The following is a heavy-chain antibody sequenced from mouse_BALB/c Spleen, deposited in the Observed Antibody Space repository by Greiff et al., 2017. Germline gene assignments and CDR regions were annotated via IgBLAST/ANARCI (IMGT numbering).Heavy chain of an antibody. V-gene: IGHV1-5*01. CDR3: ARMDYGYDDAMDY. CDR2: IYPGNSDT. CDR1: GYSFTSYW. J-gene: IGHJ4*01. D-gene: IGHD2-2*01. Sequence: EVQLQQSGTVLARPGASVKMSCKASGYSFTSYWMHWVKQRPGQGLEWIGAIYPGNSDTSYNQKFKGKAKLTAVTSASTAYLQLSSLTSEDTAVYYCARMDYGYDDAMDYWGQGTSVTVSS.